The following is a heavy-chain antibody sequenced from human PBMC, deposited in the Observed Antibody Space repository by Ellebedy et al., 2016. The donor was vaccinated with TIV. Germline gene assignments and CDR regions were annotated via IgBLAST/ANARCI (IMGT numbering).Heavy chain of an antibody. CDR1: GGTFSSYA. J-gene: IGHJ4*02. V-gene: IGHV1-69*04. CDR2: IIPILGIA. D-gene: IGHD6-19*01. CDR3: ARDSREYASGWYQDY. Sequence: ASVKVSCRASGGTFSSYAISWVRQAPGQGLEWMGRIIPILGIANYAQKFQGRVTITADKSTSTAYMELSSLRSEDTAVYYCARDSREYASGWYQDYWGQGTLVTVSS.